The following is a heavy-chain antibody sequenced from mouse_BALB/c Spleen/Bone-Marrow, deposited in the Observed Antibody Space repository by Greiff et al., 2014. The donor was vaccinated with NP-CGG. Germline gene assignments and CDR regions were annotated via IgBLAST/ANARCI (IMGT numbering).Heavy chain of an antibody. V-gene: IGHV14-3*02. CDR3: ARWEYYAMDY. CDR1: GFNIKDTY. CDR2: IDPANGNT. D-gene: IGHD4-1*01. Sequence: VQLQQSGAELVKPGASVKLSCTASGFNIKDTYMHWVKQRPEQGLEWIGRIDPANGNTKYDPKFQGKATITADTSSNTAYLQLSSLTTEDTAVYYCARWEYYAMDYWGQGTSVTVSS. J-gene: IGHJ4*01.